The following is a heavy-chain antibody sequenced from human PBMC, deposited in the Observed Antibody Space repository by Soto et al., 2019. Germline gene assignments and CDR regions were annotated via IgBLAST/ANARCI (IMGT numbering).Heavy chain of an antibody. J-gene: IGHJ6*02. CDR3: ATGRAPSDYDFWSGYYPGYYYYGMDV. CDR2: IFYSGST. Sequence: SLICTVSGGSISSSSYYWGWIRQPPGKGLEWIGSIFYSGSTYYNPSLKSRVTISVDTSKNQFSLKLSSVTAADTAVYYCATGRAPSDYDFWSGYYPGYYYYGMDVWGQGTTVTVSS. V-gene: IGHV4-39*01. D-gene: IGHD3-3*01. CDR1: GGSISSSSYY.